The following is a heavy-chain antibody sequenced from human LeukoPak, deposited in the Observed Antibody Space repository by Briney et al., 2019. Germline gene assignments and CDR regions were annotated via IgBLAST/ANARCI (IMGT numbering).Heavy chain of an antibody. CDR3: ARDRSDQWELLPYYMDV. Sequence: SETLSLTCTVSGGSISSSSYYWGWIRQPPGKGLEWIGSIYYSGSTYYNPSLKSRVTISVDTSKNQFSLKLSSVTAADTAVYYCARDRSDQWELLPYYMDVWGKGTTVTVSS. D-gene: IGHD1-26*01. J-gene: IGHJ6*03. V-gene: IGHV4-39*07. CDR2: IYYSGST. CDR1: GGSISSSSYY.